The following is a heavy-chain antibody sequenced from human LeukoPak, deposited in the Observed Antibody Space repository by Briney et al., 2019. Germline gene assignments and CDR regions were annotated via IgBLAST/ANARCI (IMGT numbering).Heavy chain of an antibody. D-gene: IGHD3-16*02. J-gene: IGHJ4*02. Sequence: NPGGSLRLSCAASGFTFSSYSMNWVRQAPGKGLGWVSSISSSSSYIYYADSVKGRFTISRDNAKNSLYLQMNSLRAEDTAVYYCARESYDYVWGSYRYTLDYWGQGTLVTVSS. CDR3: ARESYDYVWGSYRYTLDY. V-gene: IGHV3-21*01. CDR2: ISSSSSYI. CDR1: GFTFSSYS.